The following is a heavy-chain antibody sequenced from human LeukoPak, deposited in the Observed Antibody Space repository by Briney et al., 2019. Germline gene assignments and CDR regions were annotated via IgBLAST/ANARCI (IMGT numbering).Heavy chain of an antibody. CDR2: IKSDGRST. D-gene: IGHD3-10*01. CDR3: ARDFYYGSGSLDY. V-gene: IGHV3-74*01. CDR1: GFTFTSYW. Sequence: QPGGSLRVSCAASGFTFTSYWMHWVRQAPGKGLVWVSRIKSDGRSTGYADSVKGRFTISRDNAKNTLYLQMNSLRAEDTAVYYCARDFYYGSGSLDYWGQGTLVTVSS. J-gene: IGHJ4*02.